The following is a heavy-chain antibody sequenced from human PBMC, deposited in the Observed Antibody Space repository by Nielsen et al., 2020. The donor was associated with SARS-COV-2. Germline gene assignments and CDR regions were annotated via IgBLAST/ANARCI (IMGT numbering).Heavy chain of an antibody. Sequence: GESLRLSYTASGFTFGDYAMSWVRQAPGKGLEWVGFIRSKAYGGTTEYAASVKGRFTISRDDSKSIAYLQMNSLKTEDTAVYYCTVEGYDGSWGQGTLVTVSS. CDR2: IRSKAYGGTT. V-gene: IGHV3-49*04. D-gene: IGHD2-15*01. CDR1: GFTFGDYA. CDR3: TVEGYDGS. J-gene: IGHJ4*02.